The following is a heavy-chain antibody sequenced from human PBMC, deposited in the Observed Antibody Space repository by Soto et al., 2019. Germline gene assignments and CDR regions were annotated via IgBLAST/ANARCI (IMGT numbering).Heavy chain of an antibody. D-gene: IGHD1-1*01. Sequence: GGSLRLSCAAAGFTFSNYAMTWVRQAPGKGLEWVSHITGSGGSTYYADSVKGRFTISRDNSKNTLYLQMNSLRAEDTAEYYCAAYRQRNNFYGMDVWGQGTTVTGSS. CDR1: GFTFSNYA. CDR3: AAYRQRNNFYGMDV. V-gene: IGHV3-23*01. CDR2: ITGSGGST. J-gene: IGHJ6*02.